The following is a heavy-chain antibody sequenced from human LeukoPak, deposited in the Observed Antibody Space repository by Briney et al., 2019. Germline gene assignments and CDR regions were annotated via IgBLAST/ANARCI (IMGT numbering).Heavy chain of an antibody. V-gene: IGHV3-30*02. CDR1: GFTFSSYG. J-gene: IGHJ4*02. Sequence: GGSLRLSCAASGFTFSSYGMHWVRQAPGKGLEWGALIRYDGSNKYYADSVKGRFPISRDNSKNTLYLQINSLRAEDTALYYCAKDLGPLYGGYVPFDYWGQGTLVAVSS. CDR2: IRYDGSNK. CDR3: AKDLGPLYGGYVPFDY. D-gene: IGHD4-17*01.